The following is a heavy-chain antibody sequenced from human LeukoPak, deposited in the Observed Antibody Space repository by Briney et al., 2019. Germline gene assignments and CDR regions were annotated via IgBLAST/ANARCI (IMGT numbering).Heavy chain of an antibody. D-gene: IGHD3-10*01. V-gene: IGHV4-59*11. Sequence: PSETLSLTCTVSGGSMSSHYYNWIRQPPGKGLEWLGYIYYSGSTTYNPSLKGRVTISVETSKNKFSLKLSSVTAADTAVYYCASYYGSGSYWFDYWGQGTLVTVSS. CDR3: ASYYGSGSYWFDY. CDR1: GGSMSSHY. J-gene: IGHJ4*02. CDR2: IYYSGST.